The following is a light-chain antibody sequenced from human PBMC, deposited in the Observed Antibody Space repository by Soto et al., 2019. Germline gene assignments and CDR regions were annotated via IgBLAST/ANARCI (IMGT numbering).Light chain of an antibody. CDR3: QQHYNWPLT. J-gene: IGKJ4*01. CDR2: PAS. Sequence: ETVITQSPATLSVAPGEVVTLSCRASQSVSSYLLWYEQKPGQPPRLLIYPASNRATGIPGRFSGSGSGTDFTLTISSLEPEDLEVYYCQQHYNWPLTFGGGTKVDIK. CDR1: QSVSSY. V-gene: IGKV3-11*01.